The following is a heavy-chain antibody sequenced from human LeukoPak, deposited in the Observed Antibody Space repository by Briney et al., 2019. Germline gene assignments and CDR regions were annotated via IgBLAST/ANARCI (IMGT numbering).Heavy chain of an antibody. Sequence: KPSETLSLTCAVSGGSISSSNWWSWVRQPPGKGLEWIGEIYHSGSTNYNPSLKSRVTISVDTSKNQFSLKLSSVTAADTAVYYCARRGDIVVVVAATGSPWFDPWGQGTLVTVSS. CDR1: GGSISSSNW. D-gene: IGHD2-15*01. CDR2: IYHSGST. CDR3: ARRGDIVVVVAATGSPWFDP. V-gene: IGHV4-4*02. J-gene: IGHJ5*02.